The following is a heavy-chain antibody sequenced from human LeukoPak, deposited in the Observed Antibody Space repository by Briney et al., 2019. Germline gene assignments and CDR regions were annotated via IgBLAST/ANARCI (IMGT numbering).Heavy chain of an antibody. J-gene: IGHJ6*02. CDR3: ARSAKHSSGFHYSYGMDV. CDR2: IYNDGST. V-gene: IGHV3-53*01. Sequence: GGSLRLSCAASGFTVSSYYMSWVRQATGKGLEWVSVIYNDGSTDYADSVKGRFTISRDNSKNTLNLQMNSLRAEDTAVYYCARSAKHSSGFHYSYGMDVWGQGTTVTVSS. D-gene: IGHD6-19*01. CDR1: GFTVSSYY.